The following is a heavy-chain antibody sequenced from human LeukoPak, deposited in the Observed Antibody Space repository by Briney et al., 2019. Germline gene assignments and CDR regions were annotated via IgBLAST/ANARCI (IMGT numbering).Heavy chain of an antibody. CDR2: IIPIFGTA. Sequence: SVNVSCKASGGTYSSYAISWLRQARGQGLEWMGRIIPIFGTANLAQKFQGRVTLTTDESTSTDYMEPSSLRSEDTAVYYCARSPYYYDSSGYYFDYWGQGTLVTVSS. CDR1: GGTYSSYA. V-gene: IGHV1-69*05. D-gene: IGHD3-22*01. J-gene: IGHJ4*02. CDR3: ARSPYYYDSSGYYFDY.